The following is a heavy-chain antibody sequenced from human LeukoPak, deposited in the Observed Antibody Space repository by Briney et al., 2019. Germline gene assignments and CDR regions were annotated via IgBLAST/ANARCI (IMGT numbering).Heavy chain of an antibody. CDR2: ISGSGGST. J-gene: IGHJ4*02. CDR3: AKATSGWYAYYFDY. V-gene: IGHV3-23*01. Sequence: GGSLRLSCAASGFTFSSYAMSWVRQAPGKGLEWVSAISGSGGSTYYADSVKGRFAISRDNSKNTLYLQMNSLRAEDTAVYYCAKATSGWYAYYFDYWGQGTLVTVSS. D-gene: IGHD6-19*01. CDR1: GFTFSSYA.